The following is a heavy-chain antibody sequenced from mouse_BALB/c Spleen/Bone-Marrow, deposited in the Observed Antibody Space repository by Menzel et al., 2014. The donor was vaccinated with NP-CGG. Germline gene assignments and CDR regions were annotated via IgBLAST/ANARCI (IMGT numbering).Heavy chain of an antibody. V-gene: IGHV1S81*02. Sequence: VQLQQSGAELVRPGASVKLSCKASGYTFTSYYMYWVKQRPGQGLEWIGEINPSNGGTNFNEKFKSKATLTVDKSSSTAYMQLSSLTSEDSAVYYCTRGGWLAMDDWGQGTSVTVSS. CDR1: GYTFTSYY. CDR2: INPSNGGT. D-gene: IGHD2-3*01. J-gene: IGHJ4*01. CDR3: TRGGWLAMDD.